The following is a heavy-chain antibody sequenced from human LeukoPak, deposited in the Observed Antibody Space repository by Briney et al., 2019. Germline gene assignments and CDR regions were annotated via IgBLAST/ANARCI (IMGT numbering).Heavy chain of an antibody. CDR2: INHSGST. D-gene: IGHD2-2*01. CDR1: GASMSSYD. CDR3: ARVSLGVGDIVVVPAPYYFDY. J-gene: IGHJ4*02. Sequence: PSETLSLTCTVSGASMSSYDWSWIRQPPGKGLEWIGEINHSGSTNYNPSLKSRVTISVDTSKNQFSLKLSSVTAADTAVYYCARVSLGVGDIVVVPAPYYFDYWGQGTLVTVSS. V-gene: IGHV4-34*01.